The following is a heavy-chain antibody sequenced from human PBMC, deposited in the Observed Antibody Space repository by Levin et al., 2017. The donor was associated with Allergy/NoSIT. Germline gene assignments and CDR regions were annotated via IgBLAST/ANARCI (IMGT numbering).Heavy chain of an antibody. V-gene: IGHV2-26*01. J-gene: IGHJ5*02. D-gene: IGHD6-13*01. Sequence: SGPTLVKPTETLTLTCTVSGFSLSNARMGVSWIRQPPGKALEWLAHIFSNDEKSYSTSLKSRLTISKDTSKSQVVLTMTNMDPVDTATYYCARILPPHSSSWDGGWFDPWGQGTLVTVSS. CDR3: ARILPPHSSSWDGGWFDP. CDR1: GFSLSNARMG. CDR2: IFSNDEK.